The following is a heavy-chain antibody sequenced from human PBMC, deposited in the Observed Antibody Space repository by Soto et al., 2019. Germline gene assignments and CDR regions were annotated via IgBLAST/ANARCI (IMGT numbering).Heavy chain of an antibody. D-gene: IGHD2-15*01. Sequence: GGSLRLSCAASGFTFSSYGMHWVRQAPGKGLECVAVIWYDGSNKYYADSVKGRFTISRDNSKNTLYLQMNSLRAEDTAGYYCARDSGYCSGGSCYSPYYYYGMDFWGQGTTVTVSS. CDR2: IWYDGSNK. CDR1: GFTFSSYG. J-gene: IGHJ6*02. CDR3: ARDSGYCSGGSCYSPYYYYGMDF. V-gene: IGHV3-33*01.